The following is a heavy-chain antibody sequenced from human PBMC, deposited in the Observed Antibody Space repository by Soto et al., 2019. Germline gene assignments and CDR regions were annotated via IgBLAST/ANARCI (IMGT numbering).Heavy chain of an antibody. V-gene: IGHV3-7*01. D-gene: IGHD1-1*01. CDR2: IKQDGSEN. J-gene: IGHJ4*01. CDR3: ARVHINCWKFDY. Sequence: EVQLVESGGGLVQPGGSLRLSCAASGFTFSNYWMSWVRQAPGKGLEWVANIKQDGSENYYVDSLKGRFTTSRDNTKNSFYLQMNSLRAEDSAVSYCARVHINCWKFDYWGRGTLVTVSS. CDR1: GFTFSNYW.